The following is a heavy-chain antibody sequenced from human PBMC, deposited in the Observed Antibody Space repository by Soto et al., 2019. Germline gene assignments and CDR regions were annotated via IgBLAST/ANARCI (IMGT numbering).Heavy chain of an antibody. J-gene: IGHJ4*02. CDR3: ARLEGLATISYYFDF. V-gene: IGHV4-39*01. CDR1: DDSINSDKFY. D-gene: IGHD3-9*01. CDR2: IYYRGNA. Sequence: HLQLQESGPGLVKPSETLSLMCSVSDDSINSDKFYWGWIRQPPGKGLEWIGSIYYRGNAYYNPSLQTRVTTSLDQPKSQFSLKLNSVTAADSAVYFCARLEGLATISYYFDFWGPGALVTVSS.